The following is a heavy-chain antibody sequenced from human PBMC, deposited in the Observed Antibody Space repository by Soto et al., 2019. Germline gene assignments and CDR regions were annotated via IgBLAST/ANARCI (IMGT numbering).Heavy chain of an antibody. V-gene: IGHV2-5*02. D-gene: IGHD3-3*01. CDR3: AHIQFRLLERLSRLGWLNP. Sequence: QITLKESGPTLVQPTQTLTLTCTFYGFSRSTSGVGVGWIRQHPGKALEWLALIYWDYDKRYSPSLKSRLTSTKDTSKNHVVHTMTNMDPVDTSTYYCAHIQFRLLERLSRLGWLNPWGQGTLVTVSS. CDR1: GFSRSTSGVG. CDR2: IYWDYDK. J-gene: IGHJ5*02.